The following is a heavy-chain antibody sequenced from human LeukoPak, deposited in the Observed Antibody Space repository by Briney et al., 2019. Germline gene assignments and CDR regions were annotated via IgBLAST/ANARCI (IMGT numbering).Heavy chain of an antibody. D-gene: IGHD5-12*01. J-gene: IGHJ4*02. V-gene: IGHV3-23*01. Sequence: GGTLRLSCAASGFTFRTYAMSWVRQAPGKGLEWVSTIKARGDNTYYADSVKGRFTISTDNSKNTLYLQLISLRAEDTAVYYCAKDLFGVATPDDFDYWGQGTLVTVSS. CDR3: AKDLFGVATPDDFDY. CDR1: GFTFRTYA. CDR2: IKARGDNT.